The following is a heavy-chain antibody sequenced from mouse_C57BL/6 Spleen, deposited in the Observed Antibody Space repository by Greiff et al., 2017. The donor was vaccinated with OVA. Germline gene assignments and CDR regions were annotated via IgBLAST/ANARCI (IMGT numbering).Heavy chain of an antibody. V-gene: IGHV1-80*01. J-gene: IGHJ3*01. CDR3: ARERLAWFAY. Sequence: QVQLQQSGAELVKPGASVKISCKASGYAFSSYWMHWVKQRPGKGLEWIGQIYPGDGDTNYNGKFKGKATLTADKSSSTAYMQLSSLTSEDSAVYFGARERLAWFAYWGQGTLVTVSA. CDR2: IYPGDGDT. CDR1: GYAFSSYW.